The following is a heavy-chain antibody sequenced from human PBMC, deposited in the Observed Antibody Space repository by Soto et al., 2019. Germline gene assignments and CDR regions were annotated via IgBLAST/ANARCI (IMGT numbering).Heavy chain of an antibody. J-gene: IGHJ3*02. D-gene: IGHD1-20*01. CDR3: ATYNWNQGDAFDI. CDR1: GFTFTSSA. V-gene: IGHV1-58*01. Sequence: SVKVSCKASGFTFTSSAGQWVRQARGQRLEWIGWIVVGSGNTNYAQKFQERVTITRDMSTSTAYMELSSLRSEDTAVYYCATYNWNQGDAFDIWGQGTMVTVSS. CDR2: IVVGSGNT.